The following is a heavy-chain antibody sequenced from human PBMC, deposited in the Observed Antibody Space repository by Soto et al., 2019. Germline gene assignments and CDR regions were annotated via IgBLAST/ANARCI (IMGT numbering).Heavy chain of an antibody. Sequence: SETLSLTCTVSGVSISSGDYYWNLIRQHPGKCLEWIGYIYYSGSTYYNPSLKSRVTISVDTSRNQFSLKLSSVTAADTAVYYCARVPLTAIFLASGMDAWGQGTTVTVAS. CDR2: IYYSGST. V-gene: IGHV4-31*03. D-gene: IGHD3-3*02. CDR1: GVSISSGDYY. CDR3: ARVPLTAIFLASGMDA. J-gene: IGHJ6*02.